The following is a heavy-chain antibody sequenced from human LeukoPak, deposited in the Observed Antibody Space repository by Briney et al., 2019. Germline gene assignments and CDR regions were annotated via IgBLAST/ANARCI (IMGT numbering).Heavy chain of an antibody. Sequence: TSETLSLTCAVYGGSFSGYYWSWIRQPPGKGLEWIGEINHRRSTNYKPSLKSRVTMSVDTSKNQFSLNLSSVTAADTAVYYCARGQFWSGYSIWGQGTLVTVSS. J-gene: IGHJ4*02. CDR2: INHRRST. CDR1: GGSFSGYY. CDR3: ARGQFWSGYSI. V-gene: IGHV4-34*01. D-gene: IGHD3-3*02.